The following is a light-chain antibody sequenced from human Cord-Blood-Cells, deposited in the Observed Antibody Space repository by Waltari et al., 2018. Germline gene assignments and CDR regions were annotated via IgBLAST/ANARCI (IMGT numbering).Light chain of an antibody. Sequence: SYELTQPPPVSVSPGQTARITCSGDASPQQYASCYQQKPGQAPVLVIYKGSERPSGIPERFSGSSSGTTVTLTISGVQAEDEADYYCQSADSSGTYVVFGGGTKLTVL. CDR2: KGS. CDR3: QSADSSGTYVV. V-gene: IGLV3-25*03. J-gene: IGLJ2*01. CDR1: ASPQQY.